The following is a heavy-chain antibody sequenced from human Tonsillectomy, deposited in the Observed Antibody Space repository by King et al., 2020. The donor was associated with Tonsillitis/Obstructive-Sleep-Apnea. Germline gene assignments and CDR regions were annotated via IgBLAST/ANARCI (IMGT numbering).Heavy chain of an antibody. CDR3: ASDISPLEWLSPVDY. Sequence: VQLVESGGGVVQPGRSLRLSCAASGFTFNSYAMHWVRQAPGKGLEWVALISYDGSNKYYADSVKGRFTISRDNSNNTLYLQMNSLRAEETAVYYCASDISPLEWLSPVDYWGQGTLVTVSS. J-gene: IGHJ4*02. D-gene: IGHD3-3*01. CDR1: GFTFNSYA. V-gene: IGHV3-30*01. CDR2: ISYDGSNK.